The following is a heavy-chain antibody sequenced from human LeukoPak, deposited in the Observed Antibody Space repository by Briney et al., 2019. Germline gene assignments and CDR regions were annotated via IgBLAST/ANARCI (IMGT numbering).Heavy chain of an antibody. V-gene: IGHV1-2*02. CDR1: GYTFTDYY. CDR2: INPNSGGT. CDR3: ARDIGELRLDY. Sequence: APVKVSCRASGYTFTDYYMHWVRQAPGQGLEWMGWINPNSGGTKYAQKFQGRVTMTRDTSISTAYMEVSSLRSDDTAVYYCARDIGELRLDYWGQGTLVTVSS. D-gene: IGHD3-10*01. J-gene: IGHJ4*02.